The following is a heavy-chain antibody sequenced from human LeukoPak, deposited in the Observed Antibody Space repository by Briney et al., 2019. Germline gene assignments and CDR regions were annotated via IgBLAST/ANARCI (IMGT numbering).Heavy chain of an antibody. CDR3: ARTGYSSGWLPI. CDR2: ISYDESNR. V-gene: IGHV3-30*03. CDR1: GFTFSSYG. J-gene: IGHJ3*02. D-gene: IGHD6-19*01. Sequence: PGGSLRLSCAASGFTFSSYGMHWVRQAPGKGLEWVAVISYDESNRNYADSVKGRFTISRDNSKNTLYLQMNSLRAEDTAVYYCARTGYSSGWLPIWGQGTMVTVSS.